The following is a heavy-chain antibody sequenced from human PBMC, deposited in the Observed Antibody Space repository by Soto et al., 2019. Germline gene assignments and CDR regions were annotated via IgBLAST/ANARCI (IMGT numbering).Heavy chain of an antibody. J-gene: IGHJ4*02. D-gene: IGHD5-12*01. V-gene: IGHV4-39*01. CDR2: IYYSGST. Sequence: SETLSLTCTVSGGSISSSSYYWGWIRQPPGKGLEWIGSIYYSGSTYYNPSLKSRVTISVDTSKNQFSLKLSSVTAADTAVYYCARQRLGGYAYWGQGTLVTVSS. CDR3: ARQRLGGYAY. CDR1: GGSISSSSYY.